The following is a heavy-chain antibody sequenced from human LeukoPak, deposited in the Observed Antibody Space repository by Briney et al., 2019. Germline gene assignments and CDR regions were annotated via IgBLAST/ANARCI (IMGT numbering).Heavy chain of an antibody. CDR2: IIPIFGTA. D-gene: IGHD1-26*01. V-gene: IGHV1-69*13. CDR1: GYTFTSYG. CDR3: ARGVYSGSYGWFDP. J-gene: IGHJ5*02. Sequence: ASAKVSCKASGYTFTSYGISWVRQAPGQGLEWMGGIIPIFGTANYAQKFQGRVTITADESTSTAYMELSSLRSEDTAVYYCARGVYSGSYGWFDPWGQGTLVTVSS.